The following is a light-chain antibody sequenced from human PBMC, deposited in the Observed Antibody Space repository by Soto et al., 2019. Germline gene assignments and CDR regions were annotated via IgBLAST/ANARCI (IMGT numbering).Light chain of an antibody. J-gene: IGKJ1*01. CDR3: QQYNKWLTWT. V-gene: IGKV3-15*01. CDR1: QSVNSN. Sequence: ETVMTQSPATLSVPPGERATLSCRASQSVNSNLAWYQQKPGQGPRLLIYDASTRATGIPARFSGSGSGTEFTLTISSLQSEDSAVYYCQQYNKWLTWTFGQGTKVDIK. CDR2: DAS.